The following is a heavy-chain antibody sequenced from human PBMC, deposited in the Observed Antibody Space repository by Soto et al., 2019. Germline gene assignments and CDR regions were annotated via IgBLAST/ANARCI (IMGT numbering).Heavy chain of an antibody. D-gene: IGHD6-6*01. CDR2: IIPIFGTA. CDR3: ARVVGIAARPGWFAP. V-gene: IGHV1-69*13. CDR1: GGTFSSYA. J-gene: IGHJ5*02. Sequence: SVKVSCKASGGTFSSYAISWVRQAPGQGLEWMGGIIPIFGTANYAQKFQGRVTITADESTSTAYMELSSLRSEDTAVYYCARVVGIAARPGWFAPWGQGTLVTVSS.